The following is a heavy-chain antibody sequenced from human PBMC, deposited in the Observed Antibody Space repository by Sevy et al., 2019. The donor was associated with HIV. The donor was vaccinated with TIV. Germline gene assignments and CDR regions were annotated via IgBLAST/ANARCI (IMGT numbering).Heavy chain of an antibody. CDR1: YGPISAYY. Sequence: SETLSLTCSVSYGPISAYYWNWIRQSPGKGLEWIGSIHYTGSTDYNPSLKSRVTMSLDTSKNQFSLQLKSVTAADTVLYYCARAPPVRSGDDSLNWFDPWGQGTLVTVSS. J-gene: IGHJ5*02. CDR2: IHYTGST. V-gene: IGHV4-59*12. CDR3: ARAPPVRSGDDSLNWFDP. D-gene: IGHD2-21*02.